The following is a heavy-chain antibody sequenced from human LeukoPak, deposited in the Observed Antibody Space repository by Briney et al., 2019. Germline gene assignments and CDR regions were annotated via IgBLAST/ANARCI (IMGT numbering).Heavy chain of an antibody. Sequence: GGSLRLSCAASGFTFSSYAMHWVRQAPGKGLEWVAAISGSGGSTYYADSVKGRFTISRDNSKNSLYLQMNSLRAEDTAVYYCATQPTRFGEFSYWGQGTLVTVSS. CDR1: GFTFSSYA. CDR2: ISGSGGST. J-gene: IGHJ4*02. CDR3: ATQPTRFGEFSY. D-gene: IGHD3-10*01. V-gene: IGHV3-23*01.